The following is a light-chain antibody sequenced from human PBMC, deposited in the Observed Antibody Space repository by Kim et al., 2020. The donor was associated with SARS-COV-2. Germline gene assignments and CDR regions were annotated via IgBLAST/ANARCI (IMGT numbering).Light chain of an antibody. CDR3: QQSYITPLT. V-gene: IGKV1-39*01. J-gene: IGKJ3*01. Sequence: DIQMTQSPSSLSASVGDRVTITCRTSQSISSHLNWYHQKPGRAPKLLIYAASTLQGGVPSRFSGSGSETDFTLTISSLQPEDFGTYFCQQSYITPLTFGPGTKVDIK. CDR1: QSISSH. CDR2: AAS.